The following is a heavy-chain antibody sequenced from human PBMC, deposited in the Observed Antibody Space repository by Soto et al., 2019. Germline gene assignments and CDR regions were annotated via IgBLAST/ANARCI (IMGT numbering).Heavy chain of an antibody. CDR2: ISPYNGKT. Sequence: ASVKVSCKASGYSFTTYGIFWVRQAPGQGLEWMGWISPYNGKTNYAQNLQGRVSMTTDTATTTAYMELRSLRSDDTAVYYCATPYDSSQSPRFDYWGQGTLVTVSS. CDR1: GYSFTTYG. J-gene: IGHJ4*02. V-gene: IGHV1-18*01. D-gene: IGHD3-22*01. CDR3: ATPYDSSQSPRFDY.